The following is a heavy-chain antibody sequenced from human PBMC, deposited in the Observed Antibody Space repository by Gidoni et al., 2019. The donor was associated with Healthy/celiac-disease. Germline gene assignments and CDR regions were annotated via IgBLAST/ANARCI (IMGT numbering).Heavy chain of an antibody. CDR3: ARDYYDSSGNSPPDAFDI. CDR1: GFTFSDYY. Sequence: QVQLVESGGGLVKPGGSLRLSCAASGFTFSDYYMSWIRQAPGTGLELVSYISSSSSYTNYADSVKGRFTISRDNAKNSLYLQMNSLRAEDTAVYYCARDYYDSSGNSPPDAFDIWGQGTMVTVSS. D-gene: IGHD3-22*01. V-gene: IGHV3-11*05. J-gene: IGHJ3*02. CDR2: ISSSSSYT.